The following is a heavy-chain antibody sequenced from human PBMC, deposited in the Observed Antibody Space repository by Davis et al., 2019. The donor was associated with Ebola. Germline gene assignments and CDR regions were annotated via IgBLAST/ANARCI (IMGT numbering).Heavy chain of an antibody. V-gene: IGHV3-53*05. CDR1: GFTFSSYA. J-gene: IGHJ6*02. Sequence: GGSLRLSCAASGFTFSSYAMHWVRQAPGRGLQWVAVIYSGGTTYHADSVGGRFTISRDNSKNTLYLQMNGLRPEDTAVYYCARDFPNNYGLDVWGQGTTVTVSS. CDR3: ARDFPNNYGLDV. CDR2: IYSGGTT.